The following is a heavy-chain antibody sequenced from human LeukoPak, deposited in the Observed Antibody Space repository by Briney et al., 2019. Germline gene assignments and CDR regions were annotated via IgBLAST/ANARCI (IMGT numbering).Heavy chain of an antibody. D-gene: IGHD3-3*01. V-gene: IGHV1-69*05. CDR2: IIPIFGTA. CDR1: GGTFSSYA. CDR3: ARVSLTIFGPKTSHYYYYMDV. J-gene: IGHJ6*03. Sequence: SVKVSCKASGGTFSSYAISWVRQAPGQGLEWMGGIIPIFGTANYAQKFHGRVTVTTDESTSTAYMELSSLRSEDTAVYYCARVSLTIFGPKTSHYYYYMDVSGKGTTVTVSS.